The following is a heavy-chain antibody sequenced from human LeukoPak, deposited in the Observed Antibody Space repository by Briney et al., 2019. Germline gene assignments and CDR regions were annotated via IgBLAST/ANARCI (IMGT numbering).Heavy chain of an antibody. CDR3: AKEYTGTFSPFPSYFDN. CDR2: IFPSGGEI. CDR1: GFTFRTFA. J-gene: IGHJ4*02. Sequence: GGSLRLSCAASGFTFRTFAMIWVRQPPGKGLEWVSSIFPSGGEIHYADSVRGRFTISRDNSKSTLSLQMNSLRAEDTAIYYCAKEYTGTFSPFPSYFDNWGQGTLVTVSS. V-gene: IGHV3-23*01. D-gene: IGHD1-26*01.